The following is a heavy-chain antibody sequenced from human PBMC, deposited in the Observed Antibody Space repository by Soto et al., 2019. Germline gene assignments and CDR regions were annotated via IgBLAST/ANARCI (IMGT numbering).Heavy chain of an antibody. Sequence: PGGSLRLSCAASGFIFSNSAMSWVRQAPGKGLEWVSGISGNGHSTSYGDSVKGRFSISRDNSKNTLYLQMNSLRADDTAVCFCAKGHDIWSGYNYYYGMYVWGQGTPVTVSS. CDR1: GFIFSNSA. V-gene: IGHV3-23*01. CDR2: ISGNGHST. D-gene: IGHD3-3*01. CDR3: AKGHDIWSGYNYYYGMYV. J-gene: IGHJ6*02.